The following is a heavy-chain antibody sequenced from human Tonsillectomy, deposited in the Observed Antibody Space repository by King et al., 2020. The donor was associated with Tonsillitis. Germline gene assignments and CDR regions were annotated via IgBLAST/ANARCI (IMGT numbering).Heavy chain of an antibody. CDR2: IYYSGST. Sequence: QLQLQESGPGLVKPSQTLSLTCTVSGGSISSGGYYWSWIRQHPGKGLEWIGYIYYSGSTYYNPSLKSLVTISVDTSKNQFSLKLSSVTAADTAVYYCARGSLDYDSSGYYGAFDIWGQGTMVTVSS. CDR1: GGSISSGGYY. D-gene: IGHD3-22*01. J-gene: IGHJ3*02. V-gene: IGHV4-31*01. CDR3: ARGSLDYDSSGYYGAFDI.